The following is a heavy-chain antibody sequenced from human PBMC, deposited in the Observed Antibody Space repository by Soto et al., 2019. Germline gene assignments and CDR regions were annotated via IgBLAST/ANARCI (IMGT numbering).Heavy chain of an antibody. D-gene: IGHD6-6*01. V-gene: IGHV4-30-2*01. J-gene: IGHJ5*02. Sequence: SETLSLTCAVSGGSISSGGYSWGWIRQPPGKGLEWVGYIYHSGSTYYNPSLKSRVTISVDRSKNQFSLKLSSVTAADTAVYYCARGGAARPWNWFDPWGQGTLVTVSS. CDR3: ARGGAARPWNWFDP. CDR2: IYHSGST. CDR1: GGSISSGGYS.